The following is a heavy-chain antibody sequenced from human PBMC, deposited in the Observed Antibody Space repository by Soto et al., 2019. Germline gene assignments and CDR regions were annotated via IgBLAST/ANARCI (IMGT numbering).Heavy chain of an antibody. CDR3: ARRRAFGEVEAFDD. CDR2: IGDSYR. V-gene: IGHV3-11*03. J-gene: IGHJ3*01. CDR1: GIRLSESY. Sequence: ESGGGLVKPGGTLRLSCAGSGIRLSESYINWIRLTPAKGLAWISYIGDSYRHYAASVRGRFTISRDNVQNSVSLEMTNLRVDDTAIYYCARRRAFGEVEAFDDWGPGTLVTVSS. D-gene: IGHD3-16*01.